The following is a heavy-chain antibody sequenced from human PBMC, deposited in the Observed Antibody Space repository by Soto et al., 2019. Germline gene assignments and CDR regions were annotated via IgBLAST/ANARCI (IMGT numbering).Heavy chain of an antibody. J-gene: IGHJ5*02. CDR2: VSYSGST. D-gene: IGHD6-19*01. V-gene: IGHV4-59*08. Sequence: SETLSLTCSLSGGAIGGYYWSWIRQPPGKALEGIGYVSYSGSTDYHPSLKSRVSISIDTSKNQISLKMISVTAADTAVYYCARHGSDSGWFFFDPWGQGALVTVSS. CDR1: GGAIGGYY. CDR3: ARHGSDSGWFFFDP.